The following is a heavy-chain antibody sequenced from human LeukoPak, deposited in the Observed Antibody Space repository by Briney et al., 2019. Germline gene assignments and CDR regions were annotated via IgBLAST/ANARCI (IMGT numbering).Heavy chain of an antibody. Sequence: SETLSLTCTVSGGSISIISSSTYYWGWIRQAPGKGLECIRILYYGENSHYNPSLKSRATLSVDTSNNQFSLKLTSVTAADAAVYFCARQLPTAAADTRGYFDYWGQGTVVTVSS. CDR2: LYYGENS. V-gene: IGHV4-39*01. CDR1: GGSISIISSSTYY. J-gene: IGHJ4*02. CDR3: ARQLPTAAADTRGYFDY. D-gene: IGHD6-25*01.